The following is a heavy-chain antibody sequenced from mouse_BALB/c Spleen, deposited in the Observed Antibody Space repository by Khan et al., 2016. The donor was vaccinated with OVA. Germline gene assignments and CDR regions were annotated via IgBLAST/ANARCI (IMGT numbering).Heavy chain of an antibody. Sequence: VQLQESGAELVKAGASVKMSCKASGYTFTSYWMHWVKQRLGQGLEWFTETNPTNGRTYYNEKFKSKATLTVDKSSSTSYMLLSAPTFEDSAVYYCARIKTIVDTYFDYWGQGTTLTVSS. V-gene: IGHV1S81*02. CDR2: TNPTNGRT. CDR3: ARIKTIVDTYFDY. J-gene: IGHJ2*01. CDR1: GYTFTSYW. D-gene: IGHD1-1*01.